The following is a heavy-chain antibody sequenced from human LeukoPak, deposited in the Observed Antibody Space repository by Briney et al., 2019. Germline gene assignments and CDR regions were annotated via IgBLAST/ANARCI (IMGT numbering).Heavy chain of an antibody. V-gene: IGHV3-23*01. CDR2: ISGSGGST. Sequence: GGSLRLSCAASGFTFSTYAMSWVRQAPGKGLEWVSAISGSGGSTYQSDSVKGRFTISRDNSKNTLYLQMNGLRAEDTAVYYCAKSRGSGWYASIDSWGQGTLVTVSS. D-gene: IGHD6-19*01. CDR1: GFTFSTYA. CDR3: AKSRGSGWYASIDS. J-gene: IGHJ4*02.